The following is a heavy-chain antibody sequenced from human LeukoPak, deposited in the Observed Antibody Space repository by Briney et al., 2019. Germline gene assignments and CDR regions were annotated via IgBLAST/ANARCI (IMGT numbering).Heavy chain of an antibody. J-gene: IGHJ5*02. CDR1: GGSFSGYY. D-gene: IGHD3-16*02. CDR3: ARHTNYDYIWGSYRYWFDP. CDR2: INHSGST. Sequence: SETLSLTCAVYGGSFSGYYWSWIRQPPGKGLEWIGEINHSGSTNYNPSLKSRVTISVDTSKNQFSLKLSSVTAADTAVYYCARHTNYDYIWGSYRYWFDPWGQGTLVTVSS. V-gene: IGHV4-34*01.